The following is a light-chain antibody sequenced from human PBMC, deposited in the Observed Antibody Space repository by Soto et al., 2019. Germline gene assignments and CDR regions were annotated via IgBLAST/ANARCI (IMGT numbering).Light chain of an antibody. V-gene: IGKV1-5*01. CDR1: QTIDSW. J-gene: IGKJ5*01. Sequence: DIQMTQSPSILSASVGDSVTITCRASQTIDSWVALYQQKPGKAPKLLVYDATRLESGVSSRFSGSGYGTDFTLSINNLQPDDFATYYCQQYNRLITFGQGTRLEIK. CDR3: QQYNRLIT. CDR2: DAT.